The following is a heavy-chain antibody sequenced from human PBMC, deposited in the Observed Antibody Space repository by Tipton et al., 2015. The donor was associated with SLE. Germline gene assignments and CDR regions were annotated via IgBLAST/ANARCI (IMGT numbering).Heavy chain of an antibody. J-gene: IGHJ4*02. V-gene: IGHV4-59*01. CDR1: GGSISSYY. CDR3: ARAVNWGLFDY. Sequence: LRLSCTVSGGSISSYYWSWIRQPPGKGLEWIGHIYYSGSTNYNPSLKSRVTISVDTSKNQFSLKLSSVTAADTAVYYCARAVNWGLFDYWGQGTLVTVSS. D-gene: IGHD7-27*01. CDR2: IYYSGST.